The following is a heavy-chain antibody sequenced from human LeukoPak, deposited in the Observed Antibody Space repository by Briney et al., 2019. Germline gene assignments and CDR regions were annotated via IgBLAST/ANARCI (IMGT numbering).Heavy chain of an antibody. CDR1: GGCCSGYD. V-gene: IGHV4-34*01. CDR3: ATSITGTTRIVDY. D-gene: IGHD1-7*01. Sequence: SETLCLTCAVYGGCCSGYDWSWIRQPPGKGKKWIGEINHSGSTNYNPSLKSRVTISVDTSKNQFSLKLSSVTAADTAVYYCATSITGTTRIVDYWGQGTLVTVSS. J-gene: IGHJ4*02. CDR2: INHSGST.